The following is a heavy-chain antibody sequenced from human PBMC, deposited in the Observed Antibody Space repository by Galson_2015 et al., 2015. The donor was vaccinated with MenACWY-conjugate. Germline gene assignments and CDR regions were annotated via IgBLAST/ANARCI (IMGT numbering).Heavy chain of an antibody. J-gene: IGHJ5*02. V-gene: IGHV7-4-1*02. D-gene: IGHD6-13*01. CDR2: INTNTGNP. CDR1: GYAFTAYA. CDR3: VRDPKLSSSWYLCGP. Sequence: SVKVSCKASGYAFTAYAINWVRQAPGQGLEWLGWINTNTGNPTYAQGFTGRFVFSLDTSVSTAYLQISSLKAEDTAIYYCVRDPKLSSSWYLCGPWCQGTLVTVSS.